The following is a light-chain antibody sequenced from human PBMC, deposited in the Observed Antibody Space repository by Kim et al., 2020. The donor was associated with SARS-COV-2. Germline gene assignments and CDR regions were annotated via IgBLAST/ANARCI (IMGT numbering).Light chain of an antibody. Sequence: PSVGDRVTIACQASQDLGNHFNWYQQKPGKAPELLIYDTSNLQTGVPSRFTGSGSGTDFTFTINSLQPGDIATYFCQHFADFPVTFGQGTRLEIK. CDR1: QDLGNH. CDR3: QHFADFPVT. CDR2: DTS. J-gene: IGKJ5*01. V-gene: IGKV1-33*01.